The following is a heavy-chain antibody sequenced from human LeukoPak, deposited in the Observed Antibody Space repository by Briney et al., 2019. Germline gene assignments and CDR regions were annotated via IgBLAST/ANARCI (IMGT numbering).Heavy chain of an antibody. Sequence: SQTLSLTCTVSGDSISSEDYYWSWIRQPPGKGLEWIGYIYYSGSTYYNPSLKSRVTISVDTSKNQFSLKLSSVTAADTAVYYCARVSDCSSTTCLFDYWGQGTLVTVSS. J-gene: IGHJ4*02. CDR3: ARVSDCSSTTCLFDY. CDR2: IYYSGST. V-gene: IGHV4-30-4*01. CDR1: GDSISSEDYY. D-gene: IGHD2-2*01.